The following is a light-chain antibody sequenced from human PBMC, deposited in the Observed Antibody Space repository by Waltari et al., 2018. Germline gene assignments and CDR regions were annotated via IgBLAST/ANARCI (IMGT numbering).Light chain of an antibody. CDR2: GAS. J-gene: IGKJ1*01. Sequence: EIVLTQSPGTLSLSPGERATLSCRASQSVSRALAWYQQNPGQAPRLLIYGASNRATGIPDRFRGSGSGTDFSLIISRLVPEDFAVYYCQHYVSLPVTFGQGTKVEIK. V-gene: IGKV3-20*01. CDR3: QHYVSLPVT. CDR1: QSVSRA.